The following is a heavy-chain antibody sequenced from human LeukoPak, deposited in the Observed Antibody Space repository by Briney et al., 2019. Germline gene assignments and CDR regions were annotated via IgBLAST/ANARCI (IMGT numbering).Heavy chain of an antibody. CDR2: IFPIFGTA. CDR1: GGTFSSYA. Sequence: SVKVSCKASGGTFSSYAISWVRQAPGQGLEWMGGIFPIFGTANYAQKFQGRVTITTDESTSTAYMELSSLRSEDTAVYYCARDQIDIISADPTDAFDIWGQGTMVTVSS. V-gene: IGHV1-69*05. D-gene: IGHD2-21*01. CDR3: ARDQIDIISADPTDAFDI. J-gene: IGHJ3*02.